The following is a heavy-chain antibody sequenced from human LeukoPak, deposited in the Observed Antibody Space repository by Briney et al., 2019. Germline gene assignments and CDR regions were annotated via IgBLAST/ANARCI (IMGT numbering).Heavy chain of an antibody. CDR1: GFTFSSYS. V-gene: IGHV3-48*04. CDR3: ARDRGIVVGRFDP. CDR2: ISSSSSTI. D-gene: IGHD2-2*01. Sequence: GGALRLSCAASGFTFSSYSMNWVRQAPGKGLEWGSYISSSSSTIYYADSVKGRFTISRDNAKNSLYLQMNSLRAEDTAVYYCARDRGIVVGRFDPWGQGTLVTVSS. J-gene: IGHJ5*02.